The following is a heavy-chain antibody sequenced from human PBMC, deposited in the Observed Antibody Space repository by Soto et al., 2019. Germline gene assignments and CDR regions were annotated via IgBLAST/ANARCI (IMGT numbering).Heavy chain of an antibody. Sequence: PGGSLRLSCAASGFTFSSYGMSWVRQAPGKGLEWVSAISGSGGSTYYADSVKGRFTISRDNSKNTLYLQMNSLRAEDTAGYYCAKSLPEQPDYYYYGMDVWGQGTTVTVSS. V-gene: IGHV3-23*01. CDR3: AKSLPEQPDYYYYGMDV. J-gene: IGHJ6*02. D-gene: IGHD6-13*01. CDR2: ISGSGGST. CDR1: GFTFSSYG.